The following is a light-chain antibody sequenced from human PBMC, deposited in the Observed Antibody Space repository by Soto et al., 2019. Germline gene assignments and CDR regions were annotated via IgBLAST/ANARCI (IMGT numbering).Light chain of an antibody. CDR3: QQYNNWPWT. V-gene: IGKV3D-15*01. CDR1: QSVSSN. CDR2: AAN. J-gene: IGKJ1*01. Sequence: EIVLTQSPATLSVSPGERATLSCRASQSVSSNLAWYQQKLCQAPRLLIYAANTSATGIPARFGGRGSGTEFTLTISRLPSEDFAVYYCQQYNNWPWTFGQGTKVDIK.